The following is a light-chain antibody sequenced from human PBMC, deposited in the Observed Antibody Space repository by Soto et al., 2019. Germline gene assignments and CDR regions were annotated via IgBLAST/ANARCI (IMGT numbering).Light chain of an antibody. CDR3: CSYAGSYTLV. Sequence: QSALTQPRSVSGSPGQSVTISCTGTSSDVGGYNYVSWYQQHPGKAPKLMIYDVSKRPSGVPDRFSGSKSGITASLTNAGLQAEDEAEDYCCSYAGSYTLVFGGGTKLTVL. CDR1: SSDVGGYNY. V-gene: IGLV2-11*01. CDR2: DVS. J-gene: IGLJ2*01.